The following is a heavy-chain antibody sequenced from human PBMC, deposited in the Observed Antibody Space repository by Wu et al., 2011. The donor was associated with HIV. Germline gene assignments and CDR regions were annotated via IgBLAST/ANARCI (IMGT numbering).Heavy chain of an antibody. CDR3: ARPYCSGGNCLGFDY. CDR2: INPNTGGT. V-gene: IGHV1-2*02. D-gene: IGHD2-15*01. J-gene: IGHJ4*02. Sequence: VQSGREVKKPGASVKVSCKASGYTFSDYYMYWVRQAPGQGLEWVGWINPNTGGTNYAQKFQGRVTLTRDTSITTAYMELSRLRSDDTAVYYCARPYCSGGNCLGFDYWGQGTLVTVSS. CDR1: GYTFSDYY.